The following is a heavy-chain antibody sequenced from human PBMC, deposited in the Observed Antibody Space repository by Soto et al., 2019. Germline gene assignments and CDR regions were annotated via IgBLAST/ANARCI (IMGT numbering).Heavy chain of an antibody. CDR2: IYNSGNT. CDR3: ARGSDGVWNWFDP. J-gene: IGHJ5*02. V-gene: IGHV4-30-2*01. Sequence: SETLSLTCAVSGGSISSGFYSWSWIRQPPGQGLEWIGYIYNSGNTYYNPSRMSRVTISVDRSQNHFSLKLTSVTAADTAVYYCARGSDGVWNWFDPWGQGTQVTVSS. D-gene: IGHD2-21*02. CDR1: GGSISSGFYS.